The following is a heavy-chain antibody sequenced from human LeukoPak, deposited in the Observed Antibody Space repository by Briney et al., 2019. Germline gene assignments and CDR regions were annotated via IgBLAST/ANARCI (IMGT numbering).Heavy chain of an antibody. CDR1: GFTFSSYW. Sequence: TGGSLRLSCAASGFTFSSYWMSWVRQAPGKGLEWVANIKQDGSEKYYVDSVKGRFTISRDNAKNSLYLQMNSLRAEDTAVYYCARLHSSGYMRTGSGAFDIWGQGTMVTVSS. J-gene: IGHJ3*02. V-gene: IGHV3-7*01. CDR3: ARLHSSGYMRTGSGAFDI. CDR2: IKQDGSEK. D-gene: IGHD3-22*01.